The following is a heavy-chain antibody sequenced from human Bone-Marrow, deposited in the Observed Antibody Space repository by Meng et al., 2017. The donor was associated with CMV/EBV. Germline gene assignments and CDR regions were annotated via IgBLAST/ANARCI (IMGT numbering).Heavy chain of an antibody. CDR3: ARLFWGGSSYFDY. V-gene: IGHV3-23*03. D-gene: IGHD1-26*01. CDR1: GFTFSSYA. J-gene: IGHJ4*02. CDR2: IYSGGSST. Sequence: GGSLRLSCAASGFTFSSYAMSWVRQAPGKGLEWVSVIYSGGSSTYYADSVKGRFTISRDNSKNTLYLQMNSLRAEDTAVYYCARLFWGGSSYFDYWGQGTLVTVSS.